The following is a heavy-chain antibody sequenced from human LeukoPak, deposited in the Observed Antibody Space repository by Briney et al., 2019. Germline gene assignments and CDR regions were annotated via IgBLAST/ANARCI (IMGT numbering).Heavy chain of an antibody. D-gene: IGHD3-16*01. V-gene: IGHV3-23*01. CDR1: GFTFGNSA. CDR3: AKDGSWGDYQFYFYIDV. Sequence: GGSLRLSCAVSGFTFGNSAMSWVRQAPGKGLEWISGISASGHYTYTADSLKGRFTISRDNSKNTLYLQMNNLRAEDTALYYCAKDGSWGDYQFYFYIDVWGNGTTVTVS. J-gene: IGHJ6*03. CDR2: ISASGHYT.